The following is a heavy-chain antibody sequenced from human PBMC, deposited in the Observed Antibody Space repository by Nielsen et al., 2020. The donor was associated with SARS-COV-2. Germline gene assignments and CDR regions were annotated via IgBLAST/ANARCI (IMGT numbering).Heavy chain of an antibody. CDR1: GYTFTGYY. CDR2: INPNSGGT. Sequence: ASVKVSCKASGYTFTGYYMHWVRQAPGQGLEWMGRINPNSGGTNYAQKFQGRVTMTRDTSISTAYMELSRLRSDDTAVYYCARLGASYCGGDCYSLYWGQGTLVTVSP. D-gene: IGHD2-21*02. V-gene: IGHV1-2*06. J-gene: IGHJ4*02. CDR3: ARLGASYCGGDCYSLY.